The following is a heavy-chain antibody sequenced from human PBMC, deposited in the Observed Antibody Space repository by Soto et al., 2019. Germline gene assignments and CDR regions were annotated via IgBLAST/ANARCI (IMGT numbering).Heavy chain of an antibody. CDR3: ANGSSGDDAFYI. CDR1: GYTLSDYY. J-gene: IGHJ3*02. CDR2: INPNTGDP. Sequence: ASVKVSCKASGYTLSDYYVQWVRQAPGQGLEWMGWINPNTGDPNYAQKFQGRVTMTRDTSVNTAYMELRWLRSEDTAVYYCANGSSGDDAFYIRGQRKMGTVSS. V-gene: IGHV1-2*02. D-gene: IGHD6-25*01.